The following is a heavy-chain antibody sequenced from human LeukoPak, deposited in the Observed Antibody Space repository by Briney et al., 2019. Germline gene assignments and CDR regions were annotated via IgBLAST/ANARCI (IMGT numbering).Heavy chain of an antibody. CDR3: AKEGDTMIVVEDAFDI. Sequence: GGSLRLSCAASGFTFSSYAMSWVRQAPGKGLEWVSSISGSGGSTYYADSVKGRFTISRDNSKNKLYLQMNSLRAEDTAVYYCAKEGDTMIVVEDAFDIWGQGTMVTVSS. CDR1: GFTFSSYA. V-gene: IGHV3-23*01. D-gene: IGHD3-22*01. J-gene: IGHJ3*02. CDR2: ISGSGGST.